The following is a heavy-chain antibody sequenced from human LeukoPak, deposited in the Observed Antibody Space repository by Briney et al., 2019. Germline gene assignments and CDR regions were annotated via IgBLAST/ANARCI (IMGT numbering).Heavy chain of an antibody. CDR2: IYYSGST. V-gene: IGHV4-39*01. J-gene: IGHJ4*02. CDR1: GGSISSSSYY. CDR3: ARLLGFWSGYYDY. Sequence: PSETLSLTCTVSGGSISSSSYYWGWIRQPPGKGLEWIGSIYYSGSTYYNPSLKSRVTISVDTSKNQFSLELSSVTAADTAVYYCARLLGFWSGYYDYWGQGTLVTVSS. D-gene: IGHD3-3*01.